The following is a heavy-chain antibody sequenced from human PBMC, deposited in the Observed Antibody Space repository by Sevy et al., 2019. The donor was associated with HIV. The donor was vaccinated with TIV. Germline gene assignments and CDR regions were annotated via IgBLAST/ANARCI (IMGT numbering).Heavy chain of an antibody. CDR3: AKMGGLTDYGMDV. V-gene: IGHV4-61*01. Sequence: SETLSLTCTVSGGSVSSGSYYWTWIRQPPGKGLECIGYMYYTGSTNYNPSLRSRVTISADTSKNQFSLKLSSVTAADTALYYCAKMGGLTDYGMDVWGQRTTVTVSS. J-gene: IGHJ6*02. CDR1: GGSVSSGSYY. CDR2: MYYTGST. D-gene: IGHD1-26*01.